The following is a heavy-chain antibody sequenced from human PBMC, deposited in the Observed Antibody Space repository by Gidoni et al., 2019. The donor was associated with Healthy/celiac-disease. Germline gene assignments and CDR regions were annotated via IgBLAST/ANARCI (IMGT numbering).Heavy chain of an antibody. CDR1: GGSISSGGYY. D-gene: IGHD6-6*01. CDR2: IYYSGST. Sequence: QVQLQESGPGLVKPSQTLSLTCTVSGGSISSGGYYWSRIRQHPGKGLEWIGYIYYSGSTYYNPSLKSRVTISVDTSKNQFSLKLSSVTAADTAVYYCARAAGQVIAAHPAPWFDYWGQGTLVTVSS. CDR3: ARAAGQVIAAHPAPWFDY. V-gene: IGHV4-31*03. J-gene: IGHJ4*02.